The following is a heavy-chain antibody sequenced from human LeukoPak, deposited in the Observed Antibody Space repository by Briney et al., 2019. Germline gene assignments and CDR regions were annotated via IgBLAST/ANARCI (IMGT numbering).Heavy chain of an antibody. J-gene: IGHJ4*02. CDR3: AKGSSSSRPYRFDY. D-gene: IGHD2-2*01. Sequence: PGGSLRLSCSASGFTFSSYAMHWVRQAPGKGLEYVSAISSNGGSTYYADSVKGRFTISRDNSKNTLFLQMNSLRDDDTAIYYCAKGSSSSRPYRFDYWGQGTLVTVSS. CDR1: GFTFSSYA. V-gene: IGHV3-64*04. CDR2: ISSNGGST.